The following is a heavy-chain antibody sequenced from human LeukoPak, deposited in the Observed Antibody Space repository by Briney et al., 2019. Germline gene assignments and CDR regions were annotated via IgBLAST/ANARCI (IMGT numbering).Heavy chain of an antibody. Sequence: GGSLKLSCAASGFTFSSYAMHWVRQAPGKGLEWMTVISYDGSNKYYADSVKGRFTISRDNSKNTLYLQMNSLRAEDTAVCYCARSGNGYNPGESFDYWGQGTLVTVSS. CDR2: ISYDGSNK. J-gene: IGHJ4*02. V-gene: IGHV3-30*04. D-gene: IGHD5-24*01. CDR1: GFTFSSYA. CDR3: ARSGNGYNPGESFDY.